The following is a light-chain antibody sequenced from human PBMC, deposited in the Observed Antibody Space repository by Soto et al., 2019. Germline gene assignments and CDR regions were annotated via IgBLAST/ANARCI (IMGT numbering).Light chain of an antibody. Sequence: QSALAQPASVSGSPGQSITISCTGTSSDVGGYNYVCWYQHHPGKAPKLIISEVSNRPSGVSDRFSGSKSGNTASLTISGLQPEDEADYYCTSFTSSTTYVFGTGTKVTV. J-gene: IGLJ1*01. CDR3: TSFTSSTTYV. CDR2: EVS. V-gene: IGLV2-14*01. CDR1: SSDVGGYNY.